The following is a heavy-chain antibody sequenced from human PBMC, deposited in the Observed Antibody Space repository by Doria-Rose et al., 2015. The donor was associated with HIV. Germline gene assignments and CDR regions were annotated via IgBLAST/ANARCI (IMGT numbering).Heavy chain of an antibody. V-gene: IGHV2-26*01. CDR3: ARIKSSGWYHKYYFDF. Sequence: QVTLKESSPVLVKPTETLTLTCTVSGVSLSSPGMGVSWIRQPPGKALEWLANIFSDDERSYKASLKSRLTISRGTSKSQVVLTMTDMDPVDTATYYRARIKSSGWYHKYYFDFWGQGTLVVVSA. CDR1: GVSLSSPGMG. D-gene: IGHD6-13*01. CDR2: IFSDDER. J-gene: IGHJ4*02.